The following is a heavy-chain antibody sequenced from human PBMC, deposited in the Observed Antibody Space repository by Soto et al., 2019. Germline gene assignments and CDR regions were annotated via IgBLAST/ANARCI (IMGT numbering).Heavy chain of an antibody. Sequence: ETLSLTCAVSGGSISSYYWSWIRQPPGKGLEWIGYIYYSGSTNYNPSLKSRVTISVDTSKNQFSLKLSSVTAADTAVYYCARGALATYFDYWGQGTLVTVYS. V-gene: IGHV4-59*01. J-gene: IGHJ4*02. CDR3: ARGALATYFDY. D-gene: IGHD1-1*01. CDR1: GGSISSYY. CDR2: IYYSGST.